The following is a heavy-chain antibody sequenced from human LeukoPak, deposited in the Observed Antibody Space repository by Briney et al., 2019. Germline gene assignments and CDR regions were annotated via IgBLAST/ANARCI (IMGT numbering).Heavy chain of an antibody. Sequence: GGSLSLSCVASGFPFSSYWMTWVRQAPGKGLEWVAIIKQDGSKKSSVASVKGRFTTPRDNAKNSLYLQMNSLRAEDTAIYSWTRVGYIDEGIDYWGQGTLVTVSS. D-gene: IGHD5-24*01. V-gene: IGHV3-7*04. J-gene: IGHJ4*02. CDR3: TRVGYIDEGIDY. CDR1: GFPFSSYW. CDR2: IKQDGSKK.